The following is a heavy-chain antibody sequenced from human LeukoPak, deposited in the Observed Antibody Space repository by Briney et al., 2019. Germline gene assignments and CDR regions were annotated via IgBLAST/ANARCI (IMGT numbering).Heavy chain of an antibody. V-gene: IGHV3-23*01. CDR2: ISGSGGST. J-gene: IGHJ4*02. D-gene: IGHD2-15*01. Sequence: GGSLRLSCAASGFAFSSYSMNWVRQVPGKGLEWVSTISGSGGSTSYADSVKGRFTISRDSSKNTLFLQMNGLRAEDTAVYYCAKGIVYADYWGQGTLVTVS. CDR1: GFAFSSYS. CDR3: AKGIVYADY.